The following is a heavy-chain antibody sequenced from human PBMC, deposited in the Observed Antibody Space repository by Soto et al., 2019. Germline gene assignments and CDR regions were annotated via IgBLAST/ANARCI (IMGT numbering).Heavy chain of an antibody. J-gene: IGHJ4*02. CDR1: GFSLSTARMG. CDR2: IFSNDEK. D-gene: IGHD5-18*01. Sequence: QVTLKESGPVLVKPTETLTLTCTVSGFSLSTARMGVSWIRQPPGKALEWLAHIFSNDEKSYRISLESRLTISKDTSKGQVVLTMTNMDPVDTATYYCARYVDTALXXRXDFWGQXTLVTVSS. CDR3: ARYVDTALXXRXDF. V-gene: IGHV2-26*01.